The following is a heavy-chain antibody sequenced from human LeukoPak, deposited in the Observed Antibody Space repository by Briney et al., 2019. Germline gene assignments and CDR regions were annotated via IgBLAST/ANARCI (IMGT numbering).Heavy chain of an antibody. CDR3: ARVSLLGRFGP. Sequence: ASVKVSCKASGYTFTGYYMHWARQAPGQGLEWMGWINPNSGGTNYAQKFQGRVTMTRDTSISTAYMELSRLRSYHTAVYFCARVSLLGRFGPWGQGTLVTVFS. D-gene: IGHD2-15*01. CDR2: INPNSGGT. J-gene: IGHJ5*02. CDR1: GYTFTGYY. V-gene: IGHV1-2*02.